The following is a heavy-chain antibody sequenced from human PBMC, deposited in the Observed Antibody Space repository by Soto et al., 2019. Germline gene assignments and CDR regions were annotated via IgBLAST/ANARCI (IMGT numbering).Heavy chain of an antibody. Sequence: SETLSLTCAVYGGSFSGYYWTWIRQPPGTGLEWIGEINHSGSTNYNPSLKSRVTISVDTSKNQFSLKLTSVTAADTAVYYCARVWVGEEYNWFDPWGQGTLVTVS. CDR2: INHSGST. V-gene: IGHV4-34*01. CDR3: ARVWVGEEYNWFDP. CDR1: GGSFSGYY. D-gene: IGHD1-26*01. J-gene: IGHJ5*02.